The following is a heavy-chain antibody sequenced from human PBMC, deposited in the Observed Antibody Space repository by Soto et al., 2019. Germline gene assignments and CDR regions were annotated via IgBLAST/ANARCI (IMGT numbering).Heavy chain of an antibody. CDR3: ARVAAVAVTNPFTVAGNFDY. D-gene: IGHD6-19*01. CDR2: INPSGGST. Sequence: ASVKVSCKASGYTFTSYYMHWVRQAPGQGLEWMGIINPSGGSTSYAQKFQGRVTMTRDTSTSTVYMELSSLRSEDTAVYYCARVAAVAVTNPFTVAGNFDYWGQGTLVPVSS. CDR1: GYTFTSYY. V-gene: IGHV1-46*03. J-gene: IGHJ4*02.